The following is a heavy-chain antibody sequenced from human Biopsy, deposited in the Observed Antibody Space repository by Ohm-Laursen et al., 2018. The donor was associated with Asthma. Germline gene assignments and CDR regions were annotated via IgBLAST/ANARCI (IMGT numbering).Heavy chain of an antibody. V-gene: IGHV3-23*01. J-gene: IGHJ6*02. CDR3: AKDKVGAANSYQYGMDV. Sequence: SLRLSCAASGFILSNYAMNWVRQAPGKGLEWVSSISGNGDNTHYSDSVQGRFIISRDNSKNTLYLQMNSLRVEDTAIYFCAKDKVGAANSYQYGMDVWGQGTTATVSS. D-gene: IGHD1-26*01. CDR1: GFILSNYA. CDR2: ISGNGDNT.